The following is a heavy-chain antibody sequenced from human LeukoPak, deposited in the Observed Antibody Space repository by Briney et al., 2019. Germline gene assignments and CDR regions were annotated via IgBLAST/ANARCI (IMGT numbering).Heavy chain of an antibody. CDR1: GFSNADYG. Sequence: PGGSLRLSCVGAGFSNADYGMSWVRQGPGKGLEWVAGIDWNGDALQYADSVKGRFTISRDNAKNSLCLQMDILRPEDTGVYYCARDLSATWYSLAYWGQGTLVTVSS. V-gene: IGHV3-20*04. D-gene: IGHD2-21*02. CDR3: ARDLSATWYSLAY. J-gene: IGHJ4*02. CDR2: IDWNGDAL.